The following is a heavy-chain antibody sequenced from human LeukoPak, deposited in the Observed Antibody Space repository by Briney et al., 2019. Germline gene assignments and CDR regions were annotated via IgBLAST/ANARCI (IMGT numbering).Heavy chain of an antibody. CDR3: ATSRPVATLGFDY. CDR1: GYTLTELS. J-gene: IGHJ4*02. V-gene: IGHV1-24*01. D-gene: IGHD4-23*01. CDR2: FDPEDGET. Sequence: GDSLKISCKGSGYTLTELSMHWVRQAPGKGLEWMGGFDPEDGETIYAQKFQGRVTMTEDTSTDTAYMELSSLRSEDTAVYYCATSRPVATLGFDYWGQGTLVTVSS.